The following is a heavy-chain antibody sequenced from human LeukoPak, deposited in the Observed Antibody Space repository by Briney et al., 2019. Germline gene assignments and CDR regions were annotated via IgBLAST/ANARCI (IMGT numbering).Heavy chain of an antibody. CDR3: ARGATMVRGVINDDAFDI. CDR1: GFTFSSYW. CDR2: NNSDGSST. Sequence: ADSLRLSCAASGFTFSSYWMHWVRQAPGKGLVWVSRNNSDGSSTSYADCVKGRFTISRDNAKNTLYLQMTSLRAEDTAVYYCARGATMVRGVINDDAFDIWGQGTMVTVSS. V-gene: IGHV3-74*01. J-gene: IGHJ3*02. D-gene: IGHD3-10*01.